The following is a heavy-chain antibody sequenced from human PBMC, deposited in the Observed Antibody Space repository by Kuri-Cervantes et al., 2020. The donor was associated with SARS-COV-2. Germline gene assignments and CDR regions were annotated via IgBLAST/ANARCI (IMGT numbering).Heavy chain of an antibody. Sequence: GESLKISCAAPVFTLGNYWMHWVRQAPGKGLGWVSRTNTDGSRTSYADSVKGRFTISRDNAKNTLYLQMNSLSAEDTALYYCAKDIDTASVVVPAAINFDYWGQGTLVTVSS. CDR1: VFTLGNYW. D-gene: IGHD2-2*02. CDR2: TNTDGSRT. J-gene: IGHJ4*02. CDR3: AKDIDTASVVVPAAINFDY. V-gene: IGHV3-74*01.